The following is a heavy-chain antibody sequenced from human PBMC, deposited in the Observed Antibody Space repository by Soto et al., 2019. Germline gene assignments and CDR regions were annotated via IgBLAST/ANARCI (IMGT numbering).Heavy chain of an antibody. CDR2: INPKTGGT. CDR1: GYTFTDYY. D-gene: IGHD1-26*01. CDR3: ARDVVGSDYFDS. J-gene: IGHJ4*02. Sequence: VKVSCKASGYTFTDYYMHWVRQAPGQGLEWMGWINPKTGGTNYVQKFRGRVTMTRDTSITTAYMELSRLRSDDTAVYYCARDVVGSDYFDSWGQGTLVTVSS. V-gene: IGHV1-2*02.